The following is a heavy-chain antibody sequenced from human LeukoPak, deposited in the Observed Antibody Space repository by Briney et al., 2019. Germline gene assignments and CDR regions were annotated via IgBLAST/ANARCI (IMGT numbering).Heavy chain of an antibody. J-gene: IGHJ6*04. CDR1: GFTFDDYG. D-gene: IGHD4-23*01. Sequence: GGSLRLSCAASGFTFDDYGMSWVRQAPGKGLEWVSGINWNGGSTGYADSVKGRFTISRDNAKNSLYLQMNSLRAEDTALYHCAVMTTVVKPPLDVWGKGTTVTVSS. V-gene: IGHV3-20*01. CDR2: INWNGGST. CDR3: AVMTTVVKPPLDV.